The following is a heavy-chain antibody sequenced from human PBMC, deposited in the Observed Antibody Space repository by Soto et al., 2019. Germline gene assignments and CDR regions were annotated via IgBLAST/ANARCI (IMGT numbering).Heavy chain of an antibody. D-gene: IGHD5-12*01. J-gene: IGHJ5*02. CDR3: ARGATTGGWNWFDP. CDR1: GYSITSGYF. CDR2: IYYSGST. Sequence: SETLSLTCAVSGYSITSGYFWGWIRQPPGKGLEWIGSIYYSGSTYYNPSLKSRVTISVDTSRNQFSLKLTSVTAADTAVYYCARGATTGGWNWFDPWGQGTLVT. V-gene: IGHV4-38-2*01.